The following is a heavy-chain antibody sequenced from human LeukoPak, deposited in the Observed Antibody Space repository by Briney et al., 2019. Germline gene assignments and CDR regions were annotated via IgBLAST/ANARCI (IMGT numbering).Heavy chain of an antibody. Sequence: PGGSLRLSCAASGFTFNSYSINWVRQAPGQGLERASYISGSSSTIYYADSVKGRFTISRDNAKNSLYLQMNSLRDEDTAVYYCARRRDAYNVFDYWGQGTLVTVSS. V-gene: IGHV3-48*02. D-gene: IGHD5-24*01. CDR2: ISGSSSTI. J-gene: IGHJ4*02. CDR3: ARRRDAYNVFDY. CDR1: GFTFNSYS.